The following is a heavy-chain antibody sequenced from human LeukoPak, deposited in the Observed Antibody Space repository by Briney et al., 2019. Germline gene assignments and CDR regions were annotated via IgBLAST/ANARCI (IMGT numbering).Heavy chain of an antibody. CDR2: TYYRSKWYN. D-gene: IGHD1-26*01. V-gene: IGHV6-1*01. CDR1: GDSDSSNSVA. Sequence: SQTLSLTCANSGDSDSSNSVAGNWIRQSPSRGLEWLGRTYYRSKWYNDYAVSVKSRITINPDTSKNQFSLQLNSVTPEDTAVYYCARDLSGSYSAFDYWGQGTLVTVSS. CDR3: ARDLSGSYSAFDY. J-gene: IGHJ4*02.